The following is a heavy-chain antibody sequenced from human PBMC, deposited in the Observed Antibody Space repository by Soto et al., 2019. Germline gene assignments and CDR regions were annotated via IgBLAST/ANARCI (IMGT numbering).Heavy chain of an antibody. Sequence: SETLSLTCSVSGGSIRSGCYYWSWIRQPPGKGLEWIGYIYYSGSTNYNPSLKSRVTISVDTSKNQFSLKLSSVTAADTAVYYCARGRFLEWLGSGYYFDYWGQGTLVTVSS. CDR2: IYYSGST. V-gene: IGHV4-61*01. D-gene: IGHD3-3*01. CDR3: ARGRFLEWLGSGYYFDY. CDR1: GGSIRSGCYY. J-gene: IGHJ4*02.